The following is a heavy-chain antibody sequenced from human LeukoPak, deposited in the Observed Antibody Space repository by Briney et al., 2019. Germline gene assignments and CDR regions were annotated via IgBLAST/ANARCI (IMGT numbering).Heavy chain of an antibody. CDR2: IYYSGST. V-gene: IGHV4-39*01. CDR1: GGSISSSSYY. Sequence: SETLSLTCTVSGGSISSSSYYWGWIRQPPGKGLEWIGSIYYSGSTYYNPSLKSRVTISVDTSKNQFSLKLSSVTAADTAVYYCARGASAFDIWGQGTMVTVSS. J-gene: IGHJ3*02. CDR3: ARGASAFDI.